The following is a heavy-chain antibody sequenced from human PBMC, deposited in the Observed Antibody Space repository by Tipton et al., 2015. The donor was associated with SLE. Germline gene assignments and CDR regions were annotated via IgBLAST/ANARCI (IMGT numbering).Heavy chain of an antibody. Sequence: QVQLVQSGAEVKMPGASVKVSCKASGYTFIDYHVHWVRQAPGQGLEWMGRIDPNSGDTKYVQKFQGRVTMTRDTSITTAYMELNSLRSDDTAVYYCATSKGYWAFHIWGQGTMVTVSS. CDR2: IDPNSGDT. V-gene: IGHV1-2*06. CDR3: ATSKGYWAFHI. D-gene: IGHD2-21*01. CDR1: GYTFIDYH. J-gene: IGHJ3*02.